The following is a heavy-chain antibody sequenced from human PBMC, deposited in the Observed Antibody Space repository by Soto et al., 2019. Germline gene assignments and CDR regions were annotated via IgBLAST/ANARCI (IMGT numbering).Heavy chain of an antibody. CDR1: GGTFSHYA. Sequence: QVQLVQSGAEVKKPGSSVRVSCKASGGTFSHYAYNWVRQAPGQGLEWMGGILPILDTSDYAQNFQDRVTLTSDEITSTAYMELSSLRSEDTAVYYCTSASLGRPYHVDFWDQGTLVTVSS. D-gene: IGHD3-16*01. CDR3: TSASLGRPYHVDF. CDR2: ILPILDTS. V-gene: IGHV1-69*01. J-gene: IGHJ4*02.